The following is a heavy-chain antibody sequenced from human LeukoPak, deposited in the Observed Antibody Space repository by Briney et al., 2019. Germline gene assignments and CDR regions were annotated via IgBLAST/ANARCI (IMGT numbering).Heavy chain of an antibody. V-gene: IGHV3-30-3*01. CDR2: ISYDGSNK. CDR3: AGIAAAAS. Sequence: GGSLRLSCAASGFTFSSYAMHWIRQAPGKGLEWVAVISYDGSNKYYADSVKGRFTISRDNSKNTLYLQMNSLRAEDTAVYYCAGIAAAASWGQGTLVTVSS. J-gene: IGHJ5*02. CDR1: GFTFSSYA. D-gene: IGHD6-13*01.